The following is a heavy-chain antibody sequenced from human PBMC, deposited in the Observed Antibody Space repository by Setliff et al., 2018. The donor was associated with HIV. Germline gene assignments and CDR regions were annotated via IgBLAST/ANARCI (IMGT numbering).Heavy chain of an antibody. CDR3: GTATYYYYGLDV. Sequence: PSETLSLTCSVSGGSLSSGSHYCTWLRQAAGKGLEWIGHFYTSGTTNYNPSLESRVTISVDTSKNQFSLKLSSVTAADAAVYYCGTATYYYYGLDVWGQGIKVTVSS. CDR1: GGSLSSGSHY. CDR2: FYTSGTT. V-gene: IGHV4-61*09. J-gene: IGHJ6*02. D-gene: IGHD2-15*01.